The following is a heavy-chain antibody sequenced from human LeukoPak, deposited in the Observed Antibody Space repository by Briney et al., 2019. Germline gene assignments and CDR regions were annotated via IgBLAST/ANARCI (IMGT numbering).Heavy chain of an antibody. CDR1: GFTVSSKY. CDR2: IHSGGST. V-gene: IGHV3-53*01. J-gene: IGHJ4*02. D-gene: IGHD2-2*01. CDR3: ARGCSSTSCYGFDY. Sequence: PGGSLRLSCAASGFTVSSKYMSWVRQAPGKGLEWVSVIHSGGSTYYADSVKGRFTISRDNSKNTLYLQMNSLRAEDTAVYYCARGCSSTSCYGFDYWGQGTLVTVSS.